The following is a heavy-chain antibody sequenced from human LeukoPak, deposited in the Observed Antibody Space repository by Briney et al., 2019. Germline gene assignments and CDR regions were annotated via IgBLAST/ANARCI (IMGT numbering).Heavy chain of an antibody. J-gene: IGHJ4*02. V-gene: IGHV3-23*01. CDR1: GFTFSTYG. D-gene: IGHD6-19*01. CDR3: AKVNYSGWIDY. Sequence: GGSLRLSCAASGFTFSTYGMSWVRQAPGKGLEWVSAISGSGGSTFYADSVRGRFTISRDNSKNTLYLQMNSLRAEDTAVYYCAKVNYSGWIDYWGQGTLVTVSS. CDR2: ISGSGGST.